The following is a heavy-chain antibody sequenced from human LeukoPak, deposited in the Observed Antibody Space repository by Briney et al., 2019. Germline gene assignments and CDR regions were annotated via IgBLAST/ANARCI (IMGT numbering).Heavy chain of an antibody. CDR2: IYHSGTT. Sequence: SETLSLTCAVSGYSITSSSWWGWIRQPPGKGLEWIGYIYHSGTTYYNPSLQSRVTISVDKSKNQFSLKLSSVTAADTAVYYCARVGYYDSSGYYYYYGMDVWGQGTTVTVSS. J-gene: IGHJ6*02. CDR1: GYSITSSSW. D-gene: IGHD3-22*01. CDR3: ARVGYYDSSGYYYYYGMDV. V-gene: IGHV4-28*03.